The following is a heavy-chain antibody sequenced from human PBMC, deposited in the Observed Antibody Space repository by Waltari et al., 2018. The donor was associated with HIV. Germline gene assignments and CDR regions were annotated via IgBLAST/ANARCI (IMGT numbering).Heavy chain of an antibody. CDR1: GFTFSGSA. V-gene: IGHV3-73*01. J-gene: IGHJ6*02. D-gene: IGHD2-21*01. Sequence: EVQLVESGGGLVQPGGSLKLSCAASGFTFSGSAMHWVRQASGKGLEWVGRIRSKANSYATAYAASVKGRFTISRDDSKNTAYLQINRLKTEDTAGDYWTRRQRVPEGPQRFRLDVWGPGTTVTVSS. CDR2: IRSKANSYAT. CDR3: TRRQRVPEGPQRFRLDV.